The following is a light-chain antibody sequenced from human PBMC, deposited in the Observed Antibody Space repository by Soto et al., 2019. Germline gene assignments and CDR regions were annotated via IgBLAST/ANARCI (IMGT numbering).Light chain of an antibody. V-gene: IGKV2-28*01. Sequence: DIVMTQSPLSLPVTPGEPASISCSASQSRLHSNGNTYLDWYLQKPGQSPQLLIYSVSNRASGVPERFSGSGSGTDFTLKISRVEAEDVGVYYCMNAVQTLTFGGGTKVEI. CDR2: SVS. CDR1: QSRLHSNGNTY. CDR3: MNAVQTLT. J-gene: IGKJ4*01.